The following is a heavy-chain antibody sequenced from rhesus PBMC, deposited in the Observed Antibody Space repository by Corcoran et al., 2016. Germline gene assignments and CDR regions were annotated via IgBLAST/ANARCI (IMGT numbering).Heavy chain of an antibody. CDR3: ASYGSNYVFDY. V-gene: IGHV4-93*02. CDR1: GGSISSSTW. J-gene: IGHJ4*01. D-gene: IGHD4-29*01. CDR2: IYGSGGST. Sequence: QVQLQESGTAVVKPSETLSLTCAVSGGSISSSTWWSWIRQSPGKGLEWIGGIYGSGGSTEYNPSLKSRVTISIDTSKNQFSLKLSSVTAADTAVYYCASYGSNYVFDYWGQGVLVTVSS.